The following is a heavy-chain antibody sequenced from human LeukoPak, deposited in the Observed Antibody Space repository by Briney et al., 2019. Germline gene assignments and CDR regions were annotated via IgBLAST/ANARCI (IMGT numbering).Heavy chain of an antibody. Sequence: GASVKVSCKASGYTFTGYYIHWVRQAPGQGLEWVGWINPNSGGTSYTQKFQGWVTMIRDTSISTAYMELSRLRSDDTAVYYCAREEIICSSSSCPLDYWGQGTLVTVSS. D-gene: IGHD2-15*01. J-gene: IGHJ4*02. CDR1: GYTFTGYY. CDR3: AREEIICSSSSCPLDY. CDR2: INPNSGGT. V-gene: IGHV1-2*04.